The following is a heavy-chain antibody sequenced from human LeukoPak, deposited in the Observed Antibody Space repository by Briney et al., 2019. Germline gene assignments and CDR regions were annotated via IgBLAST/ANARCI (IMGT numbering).Heavy chain of an antibody. Sequence: GGSLRLSCAASGFILSSYSMIWLRQSPGKGVEGLSYMRSNCSTIFCTDCVKRRLPIPRHNAKNSLYLQMNSLRDEDTAVYSCARGIGYCGGDCGPGFDYWGQGTLVTVSS. J-gene: IGHJ4*02. V-gene: IGHV3-48*02. CDR1: GFILSSYS. CDR3: ARGIGYCGGDCGPGFDY. D-gene: IGHD2-21*01. CDR2: MRSNCSTI.